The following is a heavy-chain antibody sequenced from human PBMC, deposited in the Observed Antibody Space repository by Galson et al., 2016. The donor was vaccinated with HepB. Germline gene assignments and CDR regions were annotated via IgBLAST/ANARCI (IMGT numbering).Heavy chain of an antibody. J-gene: IGHJ1*01. CDR3: ARAQSNWNAH. Sequence: SVKVSCKASGYTFTDYYMHWVRQAPGQGLEWMGWINTNPGRTKYAQKFQGRVTMTRDSSISTAYMELTRLTSDDTAIYYCARAQSNWNAHWGPGTLVTVSS. D-gene: IGHD1-1*01. CDR2: INTNPGRT. V-gene: IGHV1-2*02. CDR1: GYTFTDYY.